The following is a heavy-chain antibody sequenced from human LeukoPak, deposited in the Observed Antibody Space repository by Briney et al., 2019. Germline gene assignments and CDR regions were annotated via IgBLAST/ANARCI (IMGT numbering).Heavy chain of an antibody. CDR2: ISGSSSTI. J-gene: IGHJ4*02. CDR1: GFTFSSSS. D-gene: IGHD1-26*01. V-gene: IGHV3-48*02. Sequence: GGSLRLSCVASGFTFSSSSMTWVRQAPGKGLEWVSYISGSSSTIYYAATVKGRFTISRDTAKNSLYLQMNSLRDEDTAVYYCARGGGSYAYFDYWGQGILVTVSS. CDR3: ARGGGSYAYFDY.